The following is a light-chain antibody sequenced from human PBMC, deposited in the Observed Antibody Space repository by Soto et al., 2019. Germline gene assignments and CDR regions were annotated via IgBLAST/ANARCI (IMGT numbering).Light chain of an antibody. CDR1: SSNIGNNY. J-gene: IGLJ2*01. Sequence: QSVLTQPPSVSAAPGQKVTISCSGSSSNIGNNYVSWYQQFPGTAPKLLIYDNNKGPSGIPDRFSGSKSGTSATLGITGLQTGDEADYYCGTWDSSLSVVVFGGGTQLTVL. CDR3: GTWDSSLSVVV. V-gene: IGLV1-51*01. CDR2: DNN.